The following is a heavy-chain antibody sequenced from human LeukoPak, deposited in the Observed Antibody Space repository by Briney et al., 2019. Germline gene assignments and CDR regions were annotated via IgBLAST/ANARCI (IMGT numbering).Heavy chain of an antibody. J-gene: IGHJ4*02. D-gene: IGHD3-9*01. CDR1: GFTFSSYA. CDR3: ARDDYDILTGPRFDY. CDR2: ISYVGSNK. V-gene: IGHV3-30-3*01. Sequence: PGGSLRLSCAASGFTFSSYAMHWVRQAPGKGLEWVAVISYVGSNKYYADSVKGRFTISRDNSKNTLYLQMNSLRAEDTAVYYCARDDYDILTGPRFDYWGQGTLVTVSS.